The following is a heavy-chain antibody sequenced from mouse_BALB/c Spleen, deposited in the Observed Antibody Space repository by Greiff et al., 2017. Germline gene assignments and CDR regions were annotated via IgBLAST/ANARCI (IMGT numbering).Heavy chain of an antibody. J-gene: IGHJ4*01. CDR1: GFTFSDYY. V-gene: IGHV5-4*02. D-gene: IGHD2-13*01. CDR3: ARGRGGDPYDMDD. Sequence: EVQGVESGGGLVKPGGSLKLSCAASGFTFSDYYMYWVRQTPEKRLEWVATISDGGSYTYYPDSVKGRFTISRDNAKNNLYLQMSSLKSEDTAMYYWARGRGGDPYDMDDWGQGTAVTVAS. CDR2: ISDGGSYT.